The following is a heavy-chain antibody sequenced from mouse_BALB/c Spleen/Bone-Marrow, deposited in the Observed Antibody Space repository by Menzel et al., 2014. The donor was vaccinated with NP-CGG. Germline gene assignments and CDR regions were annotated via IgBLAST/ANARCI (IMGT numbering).Heavy chain of an antibody. J-gene: IGHJ2*01. CDR1: GDSITSGY. V-gene: IGHV3-8*02. CDR3: ARGGGTGFDY. D-gene: IGHD3-3*01. Sequence: EVKLLESGPSLVKPSQTLSLTCSVTGDSITSGYWNWIRKFPGNKLEYMGYISYSGSTYYTPSLKSRISITRDTSKNQYYLQLNSVTTEDTATFYCARGGGTGFDYWGQGTTLTVSS. CDR2: ISYSGST.